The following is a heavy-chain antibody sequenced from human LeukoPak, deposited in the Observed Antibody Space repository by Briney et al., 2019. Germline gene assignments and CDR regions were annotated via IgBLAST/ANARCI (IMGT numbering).Heavy chain of an antibody. Sequence: PGGSLRLSCEASGFTFSSYAMSWVRQAPGKGLEWASGISGSGGSTYYADPVKGRFTISRDNSKNTLFLQMNSLRAEDTAVYYCAKGSKEVLFTRDHHMDVWGKGTTVTISS. J-gene: IGHJ6*03. CDR2: ISGSGGST. D-gene: IGHD3-3*01. CDR1: GFTFSSYA. CDR3: AKGSKEVLFTRDHHMDV. V-gene: IGHV3-23*01.